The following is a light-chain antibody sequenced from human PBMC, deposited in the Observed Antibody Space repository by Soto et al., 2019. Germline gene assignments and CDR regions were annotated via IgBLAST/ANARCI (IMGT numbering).Light chain of an antibody. Sequence: EIVLTQSPATLSLSPGERATLSCRASQSVSSYLAWYQQKPGQAPRLLIYDASNRATGIPARFSGSGSGTDVTLSISSLEPEDFGVYYCQQRSNWPPLFTFGPGTKVDIK. V-gene: IGKV3-11*01. CDR1: QSVSSY. J-gene: IGKJ3*01. CDR3: QQRSNWPPLFT. CDR2: DAS.